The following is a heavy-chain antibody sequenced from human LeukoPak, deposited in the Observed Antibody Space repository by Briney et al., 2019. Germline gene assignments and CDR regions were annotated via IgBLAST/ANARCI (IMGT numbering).Heavy chain of an antibody. CDR2: IKYDGSLK. CDR1: GFSFSSYW. Sequence: GGSLRLSCVPSGFSFSSYWMAWVRQAPGKGLEWVANIKYDGSLKFYMDSVKGRFTISRDNAKNSLYLEMNSLRADDTAVYFCASSHDSSGNDWGQGTMVTVSS. V-gene: IGHV3-7*01. CDR3: ASSHDSSGND. D-gene: IGHD3-22*01. J-gene: IGHJ4*02.